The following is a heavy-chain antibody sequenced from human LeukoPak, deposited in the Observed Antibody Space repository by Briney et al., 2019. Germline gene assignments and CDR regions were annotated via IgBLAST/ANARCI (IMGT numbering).Heavy chain of an antibody. J-gene: IGHJ5*02. D-gene: IGHD6-6*01. CDR1: GFTFSSYS. V-gene: IGHV3-21*01. CDR2: ISSSSSYI. CDR3: VRDSDSSSSLDWFDP. Sequence: GGSLRLSCAASGFTFSSYSMNWVRQAPGKGLEWVSSISSSSSYIYYADSVKGRFTISRDNAKNSLYPQMNSLRAEDTAVYYCVRDSDSSSSLDWFDPWGQGTLVTVSS.